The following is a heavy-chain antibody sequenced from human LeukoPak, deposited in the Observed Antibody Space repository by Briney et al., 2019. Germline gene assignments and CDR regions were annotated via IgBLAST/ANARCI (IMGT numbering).Heavy chain of an antibody. CDR3: ARILYSYGYFDY. V-gene: IGHV5-51*03. Sequence: KPGESLKISCKGSEYSFTSYWIGWVRQMPGKGLEWMGIIYPGDSDSRYSPSFQGQVTISADKSISTAYLQWSSLKASDTAIYYCARILYSYGYFDYWGQGTLVTVSS. CDR1: EYSFTSYW. J-gene: IGHJ4*02. D-gene: IGHD5-18*01. CDR2: IYPGDSDS.